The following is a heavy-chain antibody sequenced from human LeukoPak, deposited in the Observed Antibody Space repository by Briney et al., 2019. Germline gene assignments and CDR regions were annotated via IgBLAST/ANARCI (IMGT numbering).Heavy chain of an antibody. CDR1: GHSISSGYC. CDR3: ARHSYDSSGYYPNDY. Sequence: PSETLSLTSTLSGHSISSGYCWGWIRQPPAKGLEWIGSIYHSGGTYCNPSLESRVTISVDTSKNQFSLKLSSVTAADTAVYYCARHSYDSSGYYPNDYWGQGTLVTVSS. D-gene: IGHD3-22*01. J-gene: IGHJ4*02. V-gene: IGHV4-38-2*02. CDR2: IYHSGGT.